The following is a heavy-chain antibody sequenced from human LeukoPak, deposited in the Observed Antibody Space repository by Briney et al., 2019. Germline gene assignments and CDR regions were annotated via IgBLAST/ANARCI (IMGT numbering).Heavy chain of an antibody. J-gene: IGHJ6*03. D-gene: IGHD6-19*01. CDR1: GFTFSSYS. Sequence: GGSLRLSCAASGFTFSSYSMNWVRQAPGKGLEWVSSISSSSSYIYYADSLKGRFTISRDNAKNSLYLQINSLRAEDTAVYYCARDSDSSGWLDYYMDVWGKGTTVTISS. CDR3: ARDSDSSGWLDYYMDV. V-gene: IGHV3-21*01. CDR2: ISSSSSYI.